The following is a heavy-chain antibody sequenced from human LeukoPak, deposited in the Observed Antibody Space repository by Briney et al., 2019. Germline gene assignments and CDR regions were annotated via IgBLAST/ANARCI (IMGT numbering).Heavy chain of an antibody. V-gene: IGHV3-23*01. CDR2: ISGSGGST. Sequence: PGGSLRLSCAASGFTFSSYAMSWVRQAPGKGLEWVSAISGSGGSTYYADSVKGRFTISRDNSKNTLYLQMNSLRAEDTAKYYCAKAYLKIFGVVTGGYYMDVWGKGTTVTVSS. CDR3: AKAYLKIFGVVTGGYYMDV. CDR1: GFTFSSYA. J-gene: IGHJ6*03. D-gene: IGHD3-3*01.